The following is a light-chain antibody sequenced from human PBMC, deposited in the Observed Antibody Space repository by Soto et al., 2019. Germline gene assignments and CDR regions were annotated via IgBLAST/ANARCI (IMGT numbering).Light chain of an antibody. V-gene: IGKV1-39*01. CDR2: AAS. CDR3: QQANTFPLT. J-gene: IGKJ5*01. Sequence: IQMTQSPSSLSASVGDRVTIPCRTTQNIRNYFNWYQQKPGKAPKLLIYAASGLQSGVPSRFSASGSGTDFTLTISYLQPEDFATYYCQQANTFPLTFGQGTRLEIK. CDR1: QNIRNY.